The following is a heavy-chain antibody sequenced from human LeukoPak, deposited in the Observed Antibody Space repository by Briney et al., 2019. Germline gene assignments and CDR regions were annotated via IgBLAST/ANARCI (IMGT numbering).Heavy chain of an antibody. CDR3: ATRQTRRDGYNWAPSDY. CDR1: GGTFSSYA. Sequence: GASVKVSCKASGGTFSSYAIGWVRQAPGQGLEWMGRIIPIFGTANYAQKFQGRVTITTDESTSTAYMELSSLRSEDTAVYYCATRQTRRDGYNWAPSDYWGQGTLVTVSS. J-gene: IGHJ4*02. V-gene: IGHV1-69*05. CDR2: IIPIFGTA. D-gene: IGHD5-24*01.